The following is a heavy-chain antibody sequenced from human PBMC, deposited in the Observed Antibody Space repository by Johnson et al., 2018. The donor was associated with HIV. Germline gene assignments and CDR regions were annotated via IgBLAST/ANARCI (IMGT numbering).Heavy chain of an antibody. D-gene: IGHD1-1*01. CDR3: ARREVVFGSYDNWDAFDI. Sequence: QVQLVESGGGLVKPGGSLRLSCAASGFTFSDYYMSWIRQAPGKGLEWLSYISSSGSIIYYADSVKGRFTISRDNAKNSLFLQMNSLRTEDTGVYYCARREVVFGSYDNWDAFDIWGQGTMVTVSS. CDR1: GFTFSDYY. CDR2: ISSSGSII. V-gene: IGHV3-11*04. J-gene: IGHJ3*02.